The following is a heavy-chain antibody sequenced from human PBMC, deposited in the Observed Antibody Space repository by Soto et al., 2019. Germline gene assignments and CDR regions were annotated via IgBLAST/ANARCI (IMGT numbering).Heavy chain of an antibody. CDR3: ARDRASSSSGALYYYYYGLDV. CDR2: INPNSGDT. CDR1: GYSFTGYY. Sequence: QVQLVQSGAEVKKPGASVKVSCKASGYSFTGYYMHWVRQAPGQGLERMGWINPNSGDTNYAQKFQGRVTLTRDTSISPAYMDLSRLRSDDTAMYYCARDRASSSSGALYYYYYGLDVWGQGTTVTVSS. J-gene: IGHJ6*02. V-gene: IGHV1-2*02. D-gene: IGHD6-6*01.